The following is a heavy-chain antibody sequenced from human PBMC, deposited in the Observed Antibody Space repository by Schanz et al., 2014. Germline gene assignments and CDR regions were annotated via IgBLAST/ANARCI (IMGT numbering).Heavy chain of an antibody. D-gene: IGHD1-26*01. CDR1: GYPFTRYY. Sequence: QVQLVQSGAEVKKPGASVKVSCKASGYPFTRYYIHWVRQAPGQGLEWMGIINPSGGSTTYAQKFQGRVTMTSDTSTSTVYMELSSLTSDDSAVYYCARDRDQWDGNYLDYWGQGTLVTVSS. CDR2: INPSGGST. J-gene: IGHJ4*02. V-gene: IGHV1-46*01. CDR3: ARDRDQWDGNYLDY.